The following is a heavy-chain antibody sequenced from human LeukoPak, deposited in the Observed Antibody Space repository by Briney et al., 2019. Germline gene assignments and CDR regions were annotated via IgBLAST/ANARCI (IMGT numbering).Heavy chain of an antibody. D-gene: IGHD4-17*01. CDR2: IYHCGST. V-gene: IGHV4-4*02. CDR3: ARFFLNGDYSRWFDP. Sequence: SGTLSLTCAVSGGSISNSNWWSWVRQPPGKGLEWIGEIYHCGSTNYNPSLKSRVTISVDKSKNQFSLKLSSVTAADTAVYYCARFFLNGDYSRWFDPWGQGTLVTVSS. J-gene: IGHJ5*02. CDR1: GGSISNSNW.